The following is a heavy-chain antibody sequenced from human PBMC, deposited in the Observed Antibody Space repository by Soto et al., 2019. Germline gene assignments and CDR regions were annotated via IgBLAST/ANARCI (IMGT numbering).Heavy chain of an antibody. J-gene: IGHJ5*02. D-gene: IGHD2-15*01. CDR3: ARGYCSGGSCYFGAVWFDP. V-gene: IGHV6-1*01. CDR1: GYSVSSNSAA. CDR2: TYYRSKWYN. Sequence: SHTLSLTCAISGYSVSSNSAALNWIRQSPSRGLEWLGRTYYRSKWYNDYAVSVKSRITINPDTSKNQFSLQLNSVTPEDTAVYYCARGYCSGGSCYFGAVWFDPWGQGTLVTVS.